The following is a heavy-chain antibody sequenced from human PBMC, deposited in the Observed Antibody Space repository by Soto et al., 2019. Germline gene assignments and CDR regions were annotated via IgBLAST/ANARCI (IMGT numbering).Heavy chain of an antibody. CDR3: ARGRYCSSTSCYTSRYYYYYGMDV. CDR1: GGSFSGYY. V-gene: IGHV4-34*01. Sequence: TLSLTCAVYGGSFSGYYWSWIRQPPGKGLEWIGEINHSGSTNYNPSLKSRVTISVDTSKNQFSLKLSSVTAADTAVYYCARGRYCSSTSCYTSRYYYYYGMDVWGQGTTVTVSS. CDR2: INHSGST. D-gene: IGHD2-2*02. J-gene: IGHJ6*02.